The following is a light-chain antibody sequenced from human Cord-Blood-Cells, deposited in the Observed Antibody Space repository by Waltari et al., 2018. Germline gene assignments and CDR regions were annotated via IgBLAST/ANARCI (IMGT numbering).Light chain of an antibody. CDR1: SSNIGSNY. Sequence: QSVLTQPPSASGTPGQRVTISCSGSSSNIGSNYVYWYQQLPGMAPKLLIYRNNRRPSGVPDRFSGSKSGTSASLAISGLRSEDEADYYCAAWDDSLSGRVFGGGTKLTVL. J-gene: IGLJ3*02. CDR2: RNN. CDR3: AAWDDSLSGRV. V-gene: IGLV1-47*01.